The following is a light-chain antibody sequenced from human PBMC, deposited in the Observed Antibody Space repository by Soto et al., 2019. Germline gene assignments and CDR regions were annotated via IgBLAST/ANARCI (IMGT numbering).Light chain of an antibody. CDR1: QSIGSSH. J-gene: IGKJ4*01. Sequence: VLAQSPVTLCLSPGERATLSCRASQSIGSSHLAWYHQKPGQAPRLLIYDASSRATGVPDRFSGSGSRTDFTLTISRLEPEDFAVYYCQQYGSSPLTFGGGTKVDIK. CDR3: QQYGSSPLT. V-gene: IGKV3-20*01. CDR2: DAS.